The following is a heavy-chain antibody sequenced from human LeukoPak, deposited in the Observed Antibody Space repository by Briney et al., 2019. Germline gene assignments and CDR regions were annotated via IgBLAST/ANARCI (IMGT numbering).Heavy chain of an antibody. Sequence: SETLSLTCAVYGGSFSGYYWSWIRQPPGKGLEWIGEINHSGSTNYNPSLKSRVTISVDTSKNQFSLKLSSVTAADTAVYYCARGLSPWRYGMGVWGQGTTVTVSS. D-gene: IGHD2/OR15-2a*01. J-gene: IGHJ6*02. CDR2: INHSGST. CDR3: ARGLSPWRYGMGV. V-gene: IGHV4-34*01. CDR1: GGSFSGYY.